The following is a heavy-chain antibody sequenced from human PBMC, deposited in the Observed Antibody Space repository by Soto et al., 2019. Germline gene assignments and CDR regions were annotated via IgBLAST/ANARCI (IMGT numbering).Heavy chain of an antibody. CDR1: GFAFSNFA. Sequence: PGGSLRRSCAAGGFAFSNFAMTWVRQAPGQGLQWASSIDGGGTDTYGAEPVKCRFTISRDNSRSTLYLRMNSLRAEDTAVYSCAKCIASGPLERWGQGTLVTVSS. V-gene: IGHV3-23*01. CDR2: IDGGGTDT. CDR3: AKCIASGPLER. J-gene: IGHJ4*02. D-gene: IGHD1-1*01.